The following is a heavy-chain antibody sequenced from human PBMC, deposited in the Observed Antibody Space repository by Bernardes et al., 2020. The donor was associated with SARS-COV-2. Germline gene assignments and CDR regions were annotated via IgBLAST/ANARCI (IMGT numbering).Heavy chain of an antibody. J-gene: IGHJ4*02. V-gene: IGHV3-74*01. CDR3: ARGSGNYYFDY. CDR1: GFTFNSYY. Sequence: GGSLRLSCAASGFTFNSYYIHWIRQAPEKGLVWVSRMSGDGSGTNSADSVKGRFTISRDNAKNTVYLQMNSLRAEDTAVYYCARGSGNYYFDYWGQGALVTVSS. D-gene: IGHD1-26*01. CDR2: MSGDGSGT.